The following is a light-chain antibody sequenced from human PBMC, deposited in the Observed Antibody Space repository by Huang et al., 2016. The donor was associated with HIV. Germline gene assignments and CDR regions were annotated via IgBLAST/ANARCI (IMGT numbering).Light chain of an antibody. Sequence: DIQMTQSPSFVSASVGDRVIITCRASQTITTCLNWYQQHPGKAPKVLIFGASRVASGVPSRFSGRAAGTDFTLTIKGLQPEDFATYYCQQTYTTPLTFGGGTRVEIK. CDR1: QTITTC. J-gene: IGKJ4*01. CDR3: QQTYTTPLT. CDR2: GAS. V-gene: IGKV1-39*01.